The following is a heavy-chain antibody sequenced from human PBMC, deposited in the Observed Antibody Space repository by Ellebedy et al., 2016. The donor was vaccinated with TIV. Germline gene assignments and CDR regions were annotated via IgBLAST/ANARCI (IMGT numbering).Heavy chain of an antibody. Sequence: GESLKISCAASGFTFSNYAMSWVRRAPGKGLEWVSLISWDGGITFYADSVKGRFTLSRDNSRNSLYLQMNSLRTEDTALYYCAKGRGVVDARSIVVDPIDNWGQGTLVTVSS. J-gene: IGHJ4*02. V-gene: IGHV3-43*01. D-gene: IGHD2-21*01. CDR3: AKGRGVVDARSIVVDPIDN. CDR2: ISWDGGIT. CDR1: GFTFSNYA.